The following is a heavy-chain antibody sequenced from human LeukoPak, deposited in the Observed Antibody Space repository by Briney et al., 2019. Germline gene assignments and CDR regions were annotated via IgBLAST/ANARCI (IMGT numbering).Heavy chain of an antibody. CDR3: ARGGCGGECSFDY. V-gene: IGHV1-69-2*01. D-gene: IGHD2-21*01. CDR2: VNPENGET. Sequence: GASVKVSCKASGYIFTDYFIYWVQQAPGKGLEWVGRVNPENGETLYAEKFQGRVTMTKDTSTRTVYMELSSLRSDDTAVYYCARGGCGGECSFDYWGQGTLVTVSS. CDR1: GYIFTDYF. J-gene: IGHJ4*02.